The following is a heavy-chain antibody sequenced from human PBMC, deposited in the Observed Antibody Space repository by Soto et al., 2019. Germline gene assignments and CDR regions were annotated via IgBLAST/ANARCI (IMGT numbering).Heavy chain of an antibody. CDR3: ASIPYDFWSGYYSWSYYFDY. V-gene: IGHV4-39*01. D-gene: IGHD3-3*01. CDR2: IYYSGST. CDR1: GGSISSGSYY. Sequence: PSETLSLTCTVSGGSISSGSYYWGWIRQPPGKGLEWIGSIYYSGSTYYNPSLKSRVTISVDTSKNQFSLKLSSVTAADTAVYYCASIPYDFWSGYYSWSYYFDYWGQGTLVTVSS. J-gene: IGHJ4*02.